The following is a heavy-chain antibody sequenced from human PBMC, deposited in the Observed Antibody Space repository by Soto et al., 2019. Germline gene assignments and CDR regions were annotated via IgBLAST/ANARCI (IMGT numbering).Heavy chain of an antibody. J-gene: IGHJ4*02. Sequence: QVQLVRSGAEVKKPGSSVKVSCKASGGTFSNYAINWVRQAPGQGLEWMGGIIPLFGTPNYAQKFQGRVTFTAHKSTSTACMERRSLRSDDTAVYYGARAWETVGTPPPFAYWGQGTLVTFS. CDR1: GGTFSNYA. CDR2: IIPLFGTP. CDR3: ARAWETVGTPPPFAY. D-gene: IGHD1-26*01. V-gene: IGHV1-69*06.